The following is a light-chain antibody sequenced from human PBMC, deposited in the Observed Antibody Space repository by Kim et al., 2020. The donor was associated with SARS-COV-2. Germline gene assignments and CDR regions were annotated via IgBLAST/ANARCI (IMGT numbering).Light chain of an antibody. J-gene: IGKJ3*01. Sequence: DIQMTQSPSTLSASVGDRVTITCRTTQSISSHLNWYQQKPGRAPKLLISAASTLQGGVPSRFSGSGSETDFTLTISSLQPEDVATYFCKQSYITPFTFGPGTKVDIK. CDR2: AAS. CDR3: KQSYITPFT. CDR1: QSISSH. V-gene: IGKV1-39*01.